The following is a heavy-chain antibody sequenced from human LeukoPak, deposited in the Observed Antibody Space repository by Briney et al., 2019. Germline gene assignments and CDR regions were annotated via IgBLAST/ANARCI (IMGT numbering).Heavy chain of an antibody. CDR2: INHSGST. CDR3: ARVYSSRWYFDY. Sequence: SETLSLTCAVYGGSFSGYYWSWIRQPPGKGLEWIGEINHSGSTNYNPSLKSRVTISLDTSKNQFSLKLSSVTAADTAMYYCARVYSSRWYFDYWGQGTLVTVSS. D-gene: IGHD6-13*01. J-gene: IGHJ4*02. V-gene: IGHV4-34*01. CDR1: GGSFSGYY.